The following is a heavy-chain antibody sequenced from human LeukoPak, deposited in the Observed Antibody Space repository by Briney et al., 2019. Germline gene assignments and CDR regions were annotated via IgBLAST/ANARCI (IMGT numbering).Heavy chain of an antibody. V-gene: IGHV3-7*01. Sequence: GGSLRLSCAASGFTFNYSWMSWVRQAPGKGLEWVANIKQRGSEKSYVDSVKGRFSISRDNTKNSVFLQMNSLRAEDTAAYYCARVGIDYLASYHFDHWGRGTLVTVSS. CDR3: ARVGIDYLASYHFDH. D-gene: IGHD2/OR15-2a*01. CDR2: IKQRGSEK. J-gene: IGHJ4*02. CDR1: GFTFNYSW.